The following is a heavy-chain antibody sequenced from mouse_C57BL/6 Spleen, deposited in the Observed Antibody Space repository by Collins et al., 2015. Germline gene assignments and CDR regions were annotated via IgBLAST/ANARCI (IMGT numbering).Heavy chain of an antibody. CDR2: IYPGSGNT. Sequence: QVQLQQSGPELVKPGASVKISCKPSGYSFTSYYIHWVKQRPGLGLEWLGWIYPGSGNTKYNEKFKGKATLTADTSSSTAYMQLSSLTSEDSAVYYCARALRMAGSYFDYWGQGTTLTVSS. D-gene: IGHD6-1*01. J-gene: IGHJ2*01. CDR1: GYSFTSYY. V-gene: IGHV1-66*01. CDR3: ARALRMAGSYFDY.